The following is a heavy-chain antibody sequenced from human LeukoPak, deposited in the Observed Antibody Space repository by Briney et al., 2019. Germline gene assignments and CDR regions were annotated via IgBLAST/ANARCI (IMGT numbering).Heavy chain of an antibody. CDR2: MNHRGSGTT. CDR3: ARLVRGTYNGNRFDP. Sequence: TSETLSLTCAVSGGSFNDFFWSWIRQPPGKGLEWVGEMNHRGSGTTNYNPSLRNRVTISVDKSKNQFSLNLTSVTAADTAVYYCARLVRGTYNGNRFDPWGQGILVTVSS. J-gene: IGHJ5*02. V-gene: IGHV4-34*01. CDR1: GGSFNDFF. D-gene: IGHD1-1*01.